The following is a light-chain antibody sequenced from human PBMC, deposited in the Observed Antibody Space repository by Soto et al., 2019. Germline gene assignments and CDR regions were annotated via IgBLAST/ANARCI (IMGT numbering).Light chain of an antibody. Sequence: EIVLTQSPGTLSLSPGERATLSCRASQSVSSSNLAWYQQKPGQPPRLLIYGASTRATGIPDRFRVSGSGTDFTLTISRLEPEDFAVYYCQQYGTSPRTFGQGTKVEIK. CDR2: GAS. V-gene: IGKV3-20*01. CDR1: QSVSSSN. CDR3: QQYGTSPRT. J-gene: IGKJ1*01.